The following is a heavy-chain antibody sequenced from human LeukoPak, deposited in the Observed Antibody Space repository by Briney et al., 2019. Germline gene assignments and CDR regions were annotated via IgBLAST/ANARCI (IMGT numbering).Heavy chain of an antibody. CDR1: GGSISSHY. J-gene: IGHJ4*02. CDR3: ARVGKYCSSTSCYSGHYFDY. V-gene: IGHV4-59*11. Sequence: PSETLSLTCTVSGGSISSHYWSWIRQPPRKGLEWIGYIYYSGSTNYNPSLKSRVTISVDTSKNQFSLKLSSVTAADTAVYYCARVGKYCSSTSCYSGHYFDYWGQGTLVTVSS. CDR2: IYYSGST. D-gene: IGHD2-2*01.